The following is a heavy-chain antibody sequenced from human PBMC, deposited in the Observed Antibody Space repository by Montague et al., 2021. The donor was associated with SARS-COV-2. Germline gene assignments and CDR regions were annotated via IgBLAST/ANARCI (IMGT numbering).Heavy chain of an antibody. CDR2: MNCAGSR. V-gene: IGHV4-34*01. CDR1: GGSFTSFY. CDR3: ARGSSFTDTVRYDRGYLGP. J-gene: IGHJ5*02. Sequence: SETLSLTCAVSGGSFTSFYWNWIRQPPGKGLEWIGEMNCAGSRNYNPSLKGRVTISLDTSKNQVSLKLTSVTAADTAIYYCARGSSFTDTVRYDRGYLGPWGQGTLVTVSS. D-gene: IGHD3-10*02.